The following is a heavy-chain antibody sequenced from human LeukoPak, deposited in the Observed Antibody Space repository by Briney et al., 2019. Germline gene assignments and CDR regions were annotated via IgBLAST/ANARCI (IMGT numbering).Heavy chain of an antibody. CDR1: GGSISSSSYY. CDR3: ARHRMVRGVIIRTTTHNWFDP. V-gene: IGHV4-39*01. J-gene: IGHJ5*02. CDR2: IYYSGST. Sequence: SETLSLTCTVSGGSISSSSYYWGWIRQPPGKGLEWIGSIYYSGSTYYNPSLKSRVTISVDTSKNQFSLKLSSVTAADTAVYYCARHRMVRGVIIRTTTHNWFDPWGQGTLVTVSS. D-gene: IGHD3-10*01.